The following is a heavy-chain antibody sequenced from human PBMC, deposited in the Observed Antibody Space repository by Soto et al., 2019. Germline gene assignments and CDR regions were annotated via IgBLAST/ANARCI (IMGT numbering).Heavy chain of an antibody. CDR3: ARDQPGYSYGYGLGY. D-gene: IGHD5-18*01. CDR1: GFTFSSYS. Sequence: EVQLVESGGGLVKPGGSLRLSCAASGFTFSSYSMNWVRQAPGKGLEWVSSISSSSSYIYYADSVKGRFTISRDNAKNSLYLQMNSPRAEDTAVYYCARDQPGYSYGYGLGYWGQVTLVTFSS. J-gene: IGHJ4*02. V-gene: IGHV3-21*01. CDR2: ISSSSSYI.